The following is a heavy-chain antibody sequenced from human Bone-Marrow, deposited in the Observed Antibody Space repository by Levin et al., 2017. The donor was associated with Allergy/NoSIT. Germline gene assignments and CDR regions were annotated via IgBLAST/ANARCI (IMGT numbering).Heavy chain of an antibody. D-gene: IGHD3-10*01. J-gene: IGHJ4*02. CDR3: ARDRRPSGD. Sequence: QSGGSLRLSCADSRLTFRSYAMSWVRQAPGKGLEWVSAISGSGSSTFYADSVKGRFTISRDNSMNVLYLQMNSLRGDDTALYYCARDRRPSGDWGQGTLVTVSS. CDR2: ISGSGSST. CDR1: RLTFRSYA. V-gene: IGHV3-23*01.